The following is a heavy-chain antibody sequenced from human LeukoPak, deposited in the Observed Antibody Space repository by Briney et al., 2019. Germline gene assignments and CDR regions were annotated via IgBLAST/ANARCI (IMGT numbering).Heavy chain of an antibody. CDR1: GGSISSYY. V-gene: IGHV4-59*01. J-gene: IGHJ5*02. D-gene: IGHD4-11*01. CDR3: AREATTVTGNWFDP. Sequence: PSETLSCTCTGSGGSISSYYWSWIRQPPGQGLEWFGYIYYSGSTNSNPSLKSRVTISVDTSKNQFSLKLSSVTAADTAVYYCAREATTVTGNWFDPWGQGTLVTVSS. CDR2: IYYSGST.